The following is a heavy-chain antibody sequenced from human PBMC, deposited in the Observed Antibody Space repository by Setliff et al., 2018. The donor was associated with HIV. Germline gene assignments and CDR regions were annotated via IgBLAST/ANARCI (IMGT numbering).Heavy chain of an antibody. J-gene: IGHJ4*02. CDR3: ARQLSNSFDY. D-gene: IGHD1-1*01. CDR1: GYSLANYA. CDR2: MSGNNGNT. Sequence: GASVKVSCKASGYSLANYAISWVRQVPGHGLEWMGWMSGNNGNTKSAPKVQGRLTLATDISTGTAYMELSGLTSDDTAVYYCARQLSNSFDYWGQGTLVTVSS. V-gene: IGHV1-18*04.